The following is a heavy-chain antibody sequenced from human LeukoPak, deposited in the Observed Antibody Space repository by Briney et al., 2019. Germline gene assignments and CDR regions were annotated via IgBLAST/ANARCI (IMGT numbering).Heavy chain of an antibody. D-gene: IGHD4-17*01. J-gene: IGHJ4*02. CDR3: AREQVTSFDY. Sequence: GGSLRLSCAASGFTFSGYAMHWVRQAPGKGLEWVAVISYDGSNKYYADSVKGRFTISRDNSKNTLYLQMNSLRAEDTAVYYCAREQVTSFDYWGQGTPVTVSS. V-gene: IGHV3-30*04. CDR2: ISYDGSNK. CDR1: GFTFSGYA.